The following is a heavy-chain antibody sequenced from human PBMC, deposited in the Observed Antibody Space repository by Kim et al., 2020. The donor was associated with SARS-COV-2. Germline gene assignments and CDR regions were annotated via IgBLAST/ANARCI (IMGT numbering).Heavy chain of an antibody. J-gene: IGHJ6*02. Sequence: QRFQGRVTITADASTSPAYMELSSLRSEDTAVYYCARVGSGSYYYYGMDVWGQGTTVTVSS. V-gene: IGHV1-69*01. CDR3: ARVGSGSYYYYGMDV. D-gene: IGHD1-26*01.